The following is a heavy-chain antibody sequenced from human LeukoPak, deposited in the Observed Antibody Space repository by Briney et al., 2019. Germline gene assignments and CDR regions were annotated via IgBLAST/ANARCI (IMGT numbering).Heavy chain of an antibody. CDR3: AREYYDFWSGYYLFGY. Sequence: ASVKVSCKAFGYTFTGYYMHWVRQAPGQGLEWMGWINPNSGGTNYAQKFQGRVTMTRDTSISTAYMELSRLRSDDTAVYYCAREYYDFWSGYYLFGYWGQGTLVTVSS. D-gene: IGHD3-3*01. CDR2: INPNSGGT. J-gene: IGHJ4*02. CDR1: GYTFTGYY. V-gene: IGHV1-2*02.